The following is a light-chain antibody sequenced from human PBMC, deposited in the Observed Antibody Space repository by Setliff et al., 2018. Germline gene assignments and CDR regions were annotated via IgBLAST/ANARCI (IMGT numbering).Light chain of an antibody. Sequence: SYELTQPPSVPVAPGKTARITCGGNNIGGKSVNWYQQKPGQAPVLVIYYDSDRPSGIPERFFGSNSGNTATLTISRVEAGDEADYYCQVWDSGSEHYVFGTGTKGTV. V-gene: IGLV3-21*04. CDR1: NIGGKS. J-gene: IGLJ1*01. CDR3: QVWDSGSEHYV. CDR2: YDS.